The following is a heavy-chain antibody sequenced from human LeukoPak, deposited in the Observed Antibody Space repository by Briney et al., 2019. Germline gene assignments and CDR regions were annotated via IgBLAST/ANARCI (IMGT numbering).Heavy chain of an antibody. Sequence: SETLSLTCTVSGGSISSYYWSWLRQPPGKGLEWIGYIYYSGSTNYNPSLKSRVTISVDTSKNQFSLKLSSVTAADTAVYYCARHSPYSSSWYSAFDIWGQGTMVTVSS. D-gene: IGHD6-13*01. J-gene: IGHJ3*02. CDR2: IYYSGST. V-gene: IGHV4-59*08. CDR1: GGSISSYY. CDR3: ARHSPYSSSWYSAFDI.